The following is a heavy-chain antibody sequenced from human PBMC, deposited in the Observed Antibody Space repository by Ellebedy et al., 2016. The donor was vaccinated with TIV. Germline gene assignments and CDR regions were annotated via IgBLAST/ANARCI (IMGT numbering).Heavy chain of an antibody. CDR2: IDTSSSTI. D-gene: IGHD3-3*01. V-gene: IGHV3-48*02. CDR1: GFTFSSYS. Sequence: GESLKISCAASGFTFSSYSMNWVRQAPGKGLEWVSYIDTSSSTIYYADSVKSRFTISRDNAKNSLYLQMNSLRDEDTAVYYCARGRGTMFGVVTHYWYFDLWGRGTLVTVSS. CDR3: ARGRGTMFGVVTHYWYFDL. J-gene: IGHJ2*01.